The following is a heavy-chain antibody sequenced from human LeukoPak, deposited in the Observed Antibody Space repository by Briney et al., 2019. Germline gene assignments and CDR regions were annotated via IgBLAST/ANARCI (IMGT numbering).Heavy chain of an antibody. J-gene: IGHJ4*02. V-gene: IGHV3-48*04. CDR1: GFTFSSYS. CDR2: ISSSSSTI. D-gene: IGHD5-18*01. CDR3: ARGGYSYGYWRICDY. Sequence: GGSLRLSCAASGFTFSSYSMNWVRQAPGKGLEWVSSISSSSSTIYYADSVKGRFTISRDNAKNSLYLQMNSLRAEDTAVYYCARGGYSYGYWRICDYWGQGTLVTVSS.